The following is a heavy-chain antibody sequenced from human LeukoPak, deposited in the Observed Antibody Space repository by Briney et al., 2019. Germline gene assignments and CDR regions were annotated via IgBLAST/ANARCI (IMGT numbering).Heavy chain of an antibody. CDR3: AKDLDIVAVVADPGLFDY. CDR2: ISYDGSNK. V-gene: IGHV3-30*18. Sequence: SGRSLRLSCAASGFTFSSYGMHWVRQAPGKGLEWVAVISYDGSNKYYADSVKGRFTISRDNSKNTLYLQMNSLRAEDTAVYYCAKDLDIVAVVADPGLFDYWGQGTLVTVSS. CDR1: GFTFSSYG. J-gene: IGHJ4*02. D-gene: IGHD2-15*01.